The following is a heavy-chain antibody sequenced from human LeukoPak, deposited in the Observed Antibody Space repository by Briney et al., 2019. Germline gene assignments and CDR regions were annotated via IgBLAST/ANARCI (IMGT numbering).Heavy chain of an antibody. CDR3: ARQDYDYVWGSYRFQPLGY. CDR1: GGTFSSYA. V-gene: IGHV1-18*01. J-gene: IGHJ4*02. D-gene: IGHD3-16*02. CDR2: ISAYNGNT. Sequence: GASVKVSCKASGGTFSSYAISWVRQAPGQGLEWMGWISAYNGNTNYAQKLQGRVTMTTDTSTSTAYMELRSLRSDDTAVYYCARQDYDYVWGSYRFQPLGYWGQGTLVTVSS.